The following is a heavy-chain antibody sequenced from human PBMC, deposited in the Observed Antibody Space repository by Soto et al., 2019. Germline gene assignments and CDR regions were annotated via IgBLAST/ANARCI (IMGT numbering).Heavy chain of an antibody. Sequence: GAXVKVSCKASGYTFTSYGISWVRQAPGQGLEWMGWISAYNGNTNYAQKLQGRVTMTTDTSTSTAYMELRSLRSDDTAVYYCARVGVYSSGWYGAFDIWGQGTVVTVSS. CDR1: GYTFTSYG. V-gene: IGHV1-18*01. CDR3: ARVGVYSSGWYGAFDI. J-gene: IGHJ3*02. D-gene: IGHD6-19*01. CDR2: ISAYNGNT.